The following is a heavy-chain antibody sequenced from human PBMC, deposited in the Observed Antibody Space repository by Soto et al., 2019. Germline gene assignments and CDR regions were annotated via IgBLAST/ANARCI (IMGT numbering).Heavy chain of an antibody. Sequence: QAEVVESGGGVVQPGRSLRLSCAASGFTFSNYAMHWVRQAPGKGLEWVAGISYDGSTIYYVDSVKGRFTVSRDNSKNTLYLHMSSLRADDTAVYSCAKGPWHLAHGHYFDYWGQGTLVTVSS. CDR1: GFTFSNYA. J-gene: IGHJ4*02. CDR3: AKGPWHLAHGHYFDY. CDR2: ISYDGSTI. D-gene: IGHD5-12*01. V-gene: IGHV3-30*18.